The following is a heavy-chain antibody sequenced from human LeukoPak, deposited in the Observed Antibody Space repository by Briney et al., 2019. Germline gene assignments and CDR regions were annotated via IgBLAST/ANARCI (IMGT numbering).Heavy chain of an antibody. Sequence: ASAKVSCKASGGTFSSYAISWVRQAPGQGLEWMGGIIPIFGTANYAQKFQGRVTITADESTSTAYMELSSLRSEDTAVYYCARTTVTTESGFGYWGQGTLVTVSS. V-gene: IGHV1-69*13. CDR3: ARTTVTTESGFGY. CDR2: IIPIFGTA. CDR1: GGTFSSYA. D-gene: IGHD4-17*01. J-gene: IGHJ4*02.